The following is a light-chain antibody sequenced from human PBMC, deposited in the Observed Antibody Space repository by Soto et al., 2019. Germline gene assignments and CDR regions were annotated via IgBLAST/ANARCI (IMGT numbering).Light chain of an antibody. CDR1: SSDVGGYNY. V-gene: IGLV2-14*01. CDR2: DVS. CDR3: SSYTRQSTVV. Sequence: QSALTQPASVSGSPGQSITISCTGTSSDVGGYNYVSWYQRHPGKAPKLIIYDVSDRPSGVSNRFSGSKSGNTASLTISRLQADDEADYYCSSYTRQSTVVFGGGTKLTVL. J-gene: IGLJ3*02.